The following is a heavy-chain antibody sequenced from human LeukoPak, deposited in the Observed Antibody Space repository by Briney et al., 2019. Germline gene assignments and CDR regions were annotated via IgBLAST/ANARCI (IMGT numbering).Heavy chain of an antibody. V-gene: IGHV5-10-1*01. Sequence: GESLKISCKGSGYSFTSYWISGVRQLPGKGREWMGRIDPSDSYTNYSPSFQGHVTISADKSISTAYLQWSSLKASDTAMYYCASGLYYDILTGSLGAFDIWGQGTMVTVSS. CDR3: ASGLYYDILTGSLGAFDI. CDR2: IDPSDSYT. J-gene: IGHJ3*02. CDR1: GYSFTSYW. D-gene: IGHD3-9*01.